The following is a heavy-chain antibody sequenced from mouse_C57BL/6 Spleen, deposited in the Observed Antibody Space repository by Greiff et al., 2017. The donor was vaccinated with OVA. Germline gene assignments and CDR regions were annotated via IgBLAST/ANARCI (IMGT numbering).Heavy chain of an antibody. J-gene: IGHJ4*01. Sequence: EVQLQQSGPELVKPGDSVKISCKASGYSFTGYFMNWVMQSHGKSLEWIGRLNPYNGDTFYNQKFKGKATLTVDKSSSTAHMELRSLTSEDSAVYYCARGDYDLAMDYWGQGTSVTVSS. CDR2: LNPYNGDT. V-gene: IGHV1-20*01. CDR1: GYSFTGYF. CDR3: ARGDYDLAMDY. D-gene: IGHD2-4*01.